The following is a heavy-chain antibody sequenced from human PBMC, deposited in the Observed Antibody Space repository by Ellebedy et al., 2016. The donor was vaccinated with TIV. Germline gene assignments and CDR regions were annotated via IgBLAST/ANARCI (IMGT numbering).Heavy chain of an antibody. J-gene: IGHJ4*02. D-gene: IGHD3-22*01. CDR3: ARDHEYYDSSGYYYGS. CDR1: GFTFSSYS. Sequence: PGGSLRLSCAASGFTFSSYSMNWVRQAPGKGLEWVSSISSSSSYIYYADSVKGRFTISRDNAKNSLYLQMNSLRAEDTAVYYCARDHEYYDSSGYYYGSWGQGTLVTVSS. V-gene: IGHV3-21*01. CDR2: ISSSSSYI.